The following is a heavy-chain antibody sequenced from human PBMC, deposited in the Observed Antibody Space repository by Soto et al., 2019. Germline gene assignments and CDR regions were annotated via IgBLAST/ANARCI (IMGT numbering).Heavy chain of an antibody. Sequence: SETLSLTCTVSGGSISSGDYYWSWIRQPPGKGLEWIGYIYYSGSTYYNPSLKSRVTISVDTSKNQFSLKLSSVTAADTAVYYCARHQSYGGYDGGIDYWGQGTLVTVSS. CDR3: ARHQSYGGYDGGIDY. J-gene: IGHJ4*02. CDR1: GGSISSGDYY. D-gene: IGHD5-12*01. CDR2: IYYSGST. V-gene: IGHV4-30-4*01.